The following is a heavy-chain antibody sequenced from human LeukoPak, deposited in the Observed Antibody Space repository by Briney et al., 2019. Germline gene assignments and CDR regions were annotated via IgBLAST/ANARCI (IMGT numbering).Heavy chain of an antibody. CDR2: ISSSSRTI. Sequence: GGSLRLSCAASGFTFSSYSMNWVRQAPGKGLEWVSYISSSSRTIYYADSVKGRFTISRDNAKNSLYLQMNSLRAEDTAVYYCARASGDFDYWGQGTLVTVSS. J-gene: IGHJ4*02. CDR1: GFTFSSYS. CDR3: ARASGDFDY. D-gene: IGHD6-25*01. V-gene: IGHV3-48*01.